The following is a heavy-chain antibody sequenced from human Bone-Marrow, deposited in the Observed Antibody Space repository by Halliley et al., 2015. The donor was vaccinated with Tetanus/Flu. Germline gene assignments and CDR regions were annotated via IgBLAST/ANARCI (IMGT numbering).Heavy chain of an antibody. CDR1: GGSISSGDYY. Sequence: TLSLTCTVSGGSISSGDYYWSWIRQHPGKGLEWIGNIFYSGSTYYNPSLKSRLTISVDTSKNQFSLKLSSVTAADTAVYYCARAIVVLIANYFDYWGQGTLVTVSS. CDR3: ARAIVVLIANYFDY. D-gene: IGHD2-21*01. J-gene: IGHJ4*02. CDR2: IFYSGST. V-gene: IGHV4-31*03.